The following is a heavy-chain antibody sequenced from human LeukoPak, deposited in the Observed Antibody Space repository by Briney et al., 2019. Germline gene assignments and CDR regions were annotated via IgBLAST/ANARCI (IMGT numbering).Heavy chain of an antibody. Sequence: SETLSLTCTVSGGSISSSSYYWGWIRQPPGKGLEWIGEINHSGSTNYNPSLKSRVTISVDTSKNQFSLKLSSVTAADTAVYYCARRRVRGVYTHFDYWGQGTLVTVSS. CDR2: INHSGST. CDR1: GGSISSSSYY. CDR3: ARRRVRGVYTHFDY. J-gene: IGHJ4*02. V-gene: IGHV4-39*07. D-gene: IGHD3-10*01.